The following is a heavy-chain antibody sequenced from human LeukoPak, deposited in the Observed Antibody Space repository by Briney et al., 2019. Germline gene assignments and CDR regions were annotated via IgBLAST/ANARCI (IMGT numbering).Heavy chain of an antibody. D-gene: IGHD5-18*01. CDR3: AKDSRYGYRWDYDY. CDR2: ISGSGDTT. CDR1: GFIFSNYA. V-gene: IGHV3-23*01. Sequence: GGSLRLSCATSGFIFSNYAVNWVRQAPGKGLEWVSIISGSGDTTYYADSVKGRFTISRDNSKNTLYLQMNSLRAEDTAVYYCAKDSRYGYRWDYDYWGQGTLVTVSS. J-gene: IGHJ4*02.